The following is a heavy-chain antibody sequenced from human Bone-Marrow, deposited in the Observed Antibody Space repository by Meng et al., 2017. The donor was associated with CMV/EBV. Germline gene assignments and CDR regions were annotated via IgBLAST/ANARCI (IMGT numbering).Heavy chain of an antibody. CDR3: ARVFRQGIVVVITGFLTDV. D-gene: IGHD3-22*01. CDR1: GFTFSDYY. J-gene: IGHJ6*02. CDR2: ISSSGSTI. V-gene: IGHV3-11*01. Sequence: GESLKISCAASGFTFSDYYMSWIRQAPGKGLEWVSYISSSGSTIYYADSVKGRFTISRDNAKNSLYLQMNSLRAEDTAVYYCARVFRQGIVVVITGFLTDVWGQGNTVTVSS.